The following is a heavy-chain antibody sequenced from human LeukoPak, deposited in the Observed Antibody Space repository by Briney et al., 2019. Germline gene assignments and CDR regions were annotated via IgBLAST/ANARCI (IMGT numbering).Heavy chain of an antibody. J-gene: IGHJ4*02. CDR3: ARDLCSTSCYSPLGIDY. CDR2: INPSGGST. Sequence: GASVKVSCKASGYTFTSYYMHWVRQAPGQGLEWMGIINPSGGSTSYAQKFQGRVTMTRDTSTSTVYMELSSLRSEDTAVYYCARDLCSTSCYSPLGIDYWGQGTLVTVSS. CDR1: GYTFTSYY. D-gene: IGHD2-2*01. V-gene: IGHV1-46*01.